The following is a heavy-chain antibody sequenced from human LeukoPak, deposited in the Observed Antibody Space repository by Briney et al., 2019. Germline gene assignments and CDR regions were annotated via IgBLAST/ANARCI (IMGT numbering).Heavy chain of an antibody. Sequence: AGSLRLSCAASGFTFDDYAMHWVRHAPGKGLELVSFISVGGRTTYYADSVKGRFTISRENSKNSLNRQMNRLRTEDTALDYWAKGDTVMVPFFDYCGEGALVTVSS. CDR1: GFTFDDYA. CDR3: AKGDTVMVPFFDY. V-gene: IGHV3-43*02. D-gene: IGHD5-18*01. J-gene: IGHJ4*02. CDR2: ISVGGRTT.